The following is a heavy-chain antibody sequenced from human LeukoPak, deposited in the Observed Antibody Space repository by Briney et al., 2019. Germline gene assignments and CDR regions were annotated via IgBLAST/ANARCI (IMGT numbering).Heavy chain of an antibody. J-gene: IGHJ4*02. CDR3: ARVGPGYDSSGY. CDR2: IYSGGST. Sequence: GGSLRLSCAASGFTFSSYSMSWVRQAPGKGLEWVSVIYSGGSTYYADSVKGRFTISRDNSKNTLYLQMNSLRAEDTAVYYCARVGPGYDSSGYWGQGTLVTVSS. CDR1: GFTFSSYS. D-gene: IGHD3-22*01. V-gene: IGHV3-53*01.